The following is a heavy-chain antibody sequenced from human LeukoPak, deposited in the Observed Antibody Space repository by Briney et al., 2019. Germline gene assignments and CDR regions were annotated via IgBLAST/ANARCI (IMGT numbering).Heavy chain of an antibody. CDR3: ASPLVAGTGSYYFDY. J-gene: IGHJ4*02. CDR2: IIPILGIA. CDR1: GGTFSSYA. D-gene: IGHD6-19*01. Sequence: SVKVSCKASGGTFSSYAISWVRQAPGQGLEWMGRIIPILGIANYAQTFQGRVTITADKSTSTAYMELSSLRSEDTAVYYCASPLVAGTGSYYFDYWGQGTLVPVSS. V-gene: IGHV1-69*04.